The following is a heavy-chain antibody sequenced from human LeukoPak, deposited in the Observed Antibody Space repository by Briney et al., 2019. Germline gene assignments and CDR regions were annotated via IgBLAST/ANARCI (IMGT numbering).Heavy chain of an antibody. Sequence: GGSLRLSCAASGFTFSSYAISWVRQAPGKGLEWVSAISGSGGSTYYADSVKGRFTISRDNSKNTLYLQMNSLRAEDTAVYYCAAGYSSGWFLGDLDYWGQGALVTVSS. V-gene: IGHV3-23*01. D-gene: IGHD6-19*01. CDR3: AAGYSSGWFLGDLDY. CDR1: GFTFSSYA. CDR2: ISGSGGST. J-gene: IGHJ4*02.